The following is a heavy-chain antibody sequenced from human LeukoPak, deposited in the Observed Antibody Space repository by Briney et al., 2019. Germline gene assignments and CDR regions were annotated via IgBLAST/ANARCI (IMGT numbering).Heavy chain of an antibody. CDR1: GYSFTSYW. CDR3: ARPYYYDSSGSPPGAFDI. D-gene: IGHD3-22*01. J-gene: IGHJ3*02. CDR2: IYPGDSDT. Sequence: GESLKISCKGSGYSFTSYWIGWVRQMPGKGLEWMGIIYPGDSDTRYSPSFQGQVTISADKSISTAYLQWSSLKASDTATYYCARPYYYDSSGSPPGAFDIWGQGTMVTVSS. V-gene: IGHV5-51*01.